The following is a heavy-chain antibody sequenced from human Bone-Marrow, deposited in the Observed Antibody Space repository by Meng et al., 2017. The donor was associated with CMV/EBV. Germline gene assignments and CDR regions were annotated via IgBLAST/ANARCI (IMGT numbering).Heavy chain of an antibody. V-gene: IGHV4-34*01. J-gene: IGHJ4*02. CDR2: INHSGST. Sequence: SETLSLTCAVYGGSFSGYYWSWIRQPPGKGLEWIGEINHSGSTNYNPSLKSRVTISVDTSKNQFSLKLSSVTAADTAVYYWATQAPGRDFWRGPPDYWGQGTLVTVSS. D-gene: IGHD3-3*01. CDR3: ATQAPGRDFWRGPPDY. CDR1: GGSFSGYY.